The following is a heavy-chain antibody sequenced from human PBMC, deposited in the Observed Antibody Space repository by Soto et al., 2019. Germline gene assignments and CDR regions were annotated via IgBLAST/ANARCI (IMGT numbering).Heavy chain of an antibody. CDR2: ISGSGGST. Sequence: GWSLGLSCAASGFTLSSYAMSLVRQAPGKGLEWVSAISGSGGSTYYADSVKGRFTISRDNSKNTLYLQMNSLRAEDTAVYYCAKNTVTVTADFDYWGQGTLVSVSS. CDR1: GFTLSSYA. D-gene: IGHD4-17*01. V-gene: IGHV3-23*01. J-gene: IGHJ4*02. CDR3: AKNTVTVTADFDY.